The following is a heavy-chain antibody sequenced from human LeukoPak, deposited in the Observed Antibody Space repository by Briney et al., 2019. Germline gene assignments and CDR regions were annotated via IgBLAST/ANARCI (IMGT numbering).Heavy chain of an antibody. D-gene: IGHD3-22*01. Sequence: SQTLSLTCAISGDSVSSKSAAWSWIRQSPSRGLEWLGRTYYRSKWSSGYAESVKSRLTVSPDTSKNQFSLQLRSVTPEDTAVYYCAREKLGYYDSSGYYNYWGQGTLVTVSS. J-gene: IGHJ4*02. CDR1: GDSVSSKSAA. V-gene: IGHV6-1*01. CDR3: AREKLGYYDSSGYYNY. CDR2: TYYRSKWSS.